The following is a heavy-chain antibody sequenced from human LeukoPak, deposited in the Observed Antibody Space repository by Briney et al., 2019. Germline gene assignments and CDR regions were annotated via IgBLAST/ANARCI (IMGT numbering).Heavy chain of an antibody. V-gene: IGHV1-8*01. D-gene: IGHD4-17*01. CDR2: MNPNSGNT. J-gene: IGHJ3*02. Sequence: ASVKVSCKASGYTFTSYDIYWVRHATGQGLEWMGWMNPNSGNTGYAQKFQGRVTMTRNTSISTAYMELSSLRSEDTAVYYCARGLSSYGDYFIDIWGQGTMVTVSS. CDR1: GYTFTSYD. CDR3: ARGLSSYGDYFIDI.